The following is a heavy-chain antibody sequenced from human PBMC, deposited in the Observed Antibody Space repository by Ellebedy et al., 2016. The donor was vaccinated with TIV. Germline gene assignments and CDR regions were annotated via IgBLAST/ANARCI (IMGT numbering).Heavy chain of an antibody. D-gene: IGHD1-14*01. V-gene: IGHV3-30-3*01. CDR3: ARDKANRYLDH. CDR1: GFTFDSYA. J-gene: IGHJ4*02. CDR2: ISHDGSSQ. Sequence: GESLKISCVASGFTFDSYAMHWVRQAPGKGLEWVAVISHDGSSQYYADSVKGRSTISRDNSQNTVDLHMSSLRNEDTAVYYCARDKANRYLDHWGQGTLVTVSS.